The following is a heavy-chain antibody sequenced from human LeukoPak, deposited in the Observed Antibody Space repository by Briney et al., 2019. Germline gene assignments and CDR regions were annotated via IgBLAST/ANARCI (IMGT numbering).Heavy chain of an antibody. V-gene: IGHV4-39*01. J-gene: IGHJ4*02. CDR1: GGSISSSSYY. Sequence: ASETLSLTRTVSGGSISSSSYYWGWIRQPPGKGLEWIGSIYYSGSTYYNPSLKSRVTISVDTSKNQFSLKLSSVTAADTAVYYCARHEDGNSNFDYWGQGTLVTVSS. CDR2: IYYSGST. D-gene: IGHD4-23*01. CDR3: ARHEDGNSNFDY.